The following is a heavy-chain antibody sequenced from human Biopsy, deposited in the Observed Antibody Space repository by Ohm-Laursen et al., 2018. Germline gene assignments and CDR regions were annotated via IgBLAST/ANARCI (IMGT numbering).Heavy chain of an antibody. J-gene: IGHJ6*02. CDR2: IFYDGSDT. V-gene: IGHV3-30*18. CDR3: AKDRYNSTPIWGFSMDV. CDR1: GFTFNNYG. D-gene: IGHD1-1*01. Sequence: RSLRLSCAAPGFTFNNYGMQWVRQAPGKGLEWVAFIFYDGSDTYYADSVKGRFTISRDNSRDTLNLQMSSLRAEDTAVYYCAKDRYNSTPIWGFSMDVWGQGTTVTVSS.